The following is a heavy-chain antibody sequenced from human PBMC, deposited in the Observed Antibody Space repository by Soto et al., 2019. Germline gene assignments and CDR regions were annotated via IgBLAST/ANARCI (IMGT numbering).Heavy chain of an antibody. CDR1: GFTLQNYA. V-gene: IGHV3-23*01. CDR2: LIGGHYGT. J-gene: IGHJ5*02. Sequence: PGGSLRLSCTASGFTLQNYAMAWVRQAPGKGLEWVSTLIGGHYGTAYSSSVKGRFTVSRANSKNCLYLQMNSLGVEDTAMYFCAKGKSTGDIDWFDPWGQGSLVTVSS. CDR3: AKGKSTGDIDWFDP. D-gene: IGHD3-10*01.